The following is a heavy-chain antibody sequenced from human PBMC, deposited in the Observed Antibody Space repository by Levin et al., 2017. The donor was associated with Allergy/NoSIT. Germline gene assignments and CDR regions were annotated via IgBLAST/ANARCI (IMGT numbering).Heavy chain of an antibody. CDR1: GFTFSTYA. Sequence: PGGSLRLSCAASGFTFSTYAMSWVRQAPGKGLEWVSAISGSGGSTYYADSVKGRFTISRDNSKNTLNLQMNSLRAEDTAVYSCAKDLSNVVVPAAIVWGYDYYGMDVWGQGTTVTVSS. CDR3: AKDLSNVVVPAAIVWGYDYYGMDV. J-gene: IGHJ6*02. D-gene: IGHD2-2*02. V-gene: IGHV3-23*01. CDR2: ISGSGGST.